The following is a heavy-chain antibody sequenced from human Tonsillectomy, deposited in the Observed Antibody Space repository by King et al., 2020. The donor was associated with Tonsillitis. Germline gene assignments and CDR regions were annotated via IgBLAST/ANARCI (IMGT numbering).Heavy chain of an antibody. Sequence: VQLVESGGGLFQPGGSLRLSCVASGFTFSNYWMHWFRQAPGKGLVWVSRTKSDGSRTDYADSVKGRFTISRDNAKNTLNLQMNSLRAEDTAVYYCVRGAQSFDFWGQGTLVTVSS. V-gene: IGHV3-74*01. J-gene: IGHJ4*02. CDR3: VRGAQSFDF. CDR1: GFTFSNYW. CDR2: TKSDGSRT.